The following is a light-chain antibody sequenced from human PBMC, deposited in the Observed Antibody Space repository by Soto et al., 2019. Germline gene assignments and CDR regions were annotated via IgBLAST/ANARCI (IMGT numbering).Light chain of an antibody. CDR1: QSISSW. V-gene: IGKV1-5*03. CDR3: QQYNSYPST. CDR2: KAS. Sequence: DIQMTQSPSTLSASVGDRVTITCRASQSISSWLAWYQQKPGKAPKLLIYKASSLESGVPSRFSGSGSGTEFTLTISSLQPDDFAAYYCQQYNSYPSTFGAGTKVDIK. J-gene: IGKJ3*01.